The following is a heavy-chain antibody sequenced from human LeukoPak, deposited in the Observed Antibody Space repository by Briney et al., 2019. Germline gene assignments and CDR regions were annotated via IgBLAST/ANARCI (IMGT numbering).Heavy chain of an antibody. Sequence: GGSLRLSCAASGFTFSSYGMHWVRQAPGKGLEWVAFIRYDGGNKYYADSVKGRFTISRDNSKNTLYLQMNSLRAEDTAVYYCAKDGGSSSWYYFDYWGQGTLVTVSS. J-gene: IGHJ4*02. D-gene: IGHD6-13*01. CDR2: IRYDGGNK. CDR1: GFTFSSYG. CDR3: AKDGGSSSWYYFDY. V-gene: IGHV3-30*02.